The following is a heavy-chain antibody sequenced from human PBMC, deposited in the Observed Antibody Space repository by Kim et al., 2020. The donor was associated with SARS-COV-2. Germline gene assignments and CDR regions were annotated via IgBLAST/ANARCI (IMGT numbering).Heavy chain of an antibody. CDR1: GYTFNDYY. CDR3: AKPLTPGGNSAFHI. V-gene: IGHV1-2*02. J-gene: IGHJ3*02. D-gene: IGHD2-21*02. CDR2: INLKSGIV. Sequence: ASVKVSCKASGYTFNDYYMHWVRQAPGQGLEWLGWINLKSGIVNYSRKFQGRVTMTSDTSVDTAYMELSRLRSDDTALYYCAKPLTPGGNSAFHIWGQGTLVSVSS.